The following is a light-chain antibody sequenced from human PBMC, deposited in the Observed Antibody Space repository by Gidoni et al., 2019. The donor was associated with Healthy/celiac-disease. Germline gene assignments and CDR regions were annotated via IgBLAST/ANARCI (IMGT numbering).Light chain of an antibody. Sequence: EIVMTQSPATLSVSPGERATLACRASQRVSSNLAWYQQKPVQAPRLLIYGASTRATGIPARFSGSGSGTEFTLTISSLQSEDFAVYYCQQYNNWPFPYTFXXXTKLEIK. CDR1: QRVSSN. V-gene: IGKV3-15*01. CDR3: QQYNNWPFPYT. J-gene: IGKJ2*01. CDR2: GAS.